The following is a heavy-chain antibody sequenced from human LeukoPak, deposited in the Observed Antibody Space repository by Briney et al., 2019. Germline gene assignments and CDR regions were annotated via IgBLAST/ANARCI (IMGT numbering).Heavy chain of an antibody. CDR2: IKQDGSEK. J-gene: IGHJ4*02. D-gene: IGHD3-10*01. Sequence: GGSLRLSCAASGFTFSSYWMSWVRQAPGKGLEWVANIKQDGSEKYYVDSVKGRFTISRDNAKNSLYLQMNSLRAEDTAVYYCARAVMVRGVIIPYYFDYWGQGTLVTVSS. V-gene: IGHV3-7*01. CDR1: GFTFSSYW. CDR3: ARAVMVRGVIIPYYFDY.